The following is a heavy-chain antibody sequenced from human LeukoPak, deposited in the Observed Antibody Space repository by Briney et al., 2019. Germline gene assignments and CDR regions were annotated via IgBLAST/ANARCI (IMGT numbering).Heavy chain of an antibody. Sequence: ASVKVSFTASGYTFTGYYMHWVRQAPGQGIEWMGWINPNSGGTNYAQKFQGRVTMTRDTSISTAYMELSRLRSDDTAVYYCALTVTTSLNWFDPGGQGTLVTVSS. J-gene: IGHJ5*02. CDR2: INPNSGGT. D-gene: IGHD4-11*01. V-gene: IGHV1-2*02. CDR1: GYTFTGYY. CDR3: ALTVTTSLNWFDP.